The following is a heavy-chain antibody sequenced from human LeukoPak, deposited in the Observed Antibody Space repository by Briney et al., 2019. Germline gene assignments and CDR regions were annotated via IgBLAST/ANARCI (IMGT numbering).Heavy chain of an antibody. Sequence: SETLSLTCTVSGDSISSYYWSWIRQPPGKGLEWIGYIYYSGSTNYNPSLKSRVTISVDTSKNQFSLKLNSVTAADTAVYYCARVTYSSSSMSLDAFDIWGQGTMVTVSS. V-gene: IGHV4-59*12. CDR1: GDSISSYY. D-gene: IGHD6-6*01. CDR3: ARVTYSSSSMSLDAFDI. CDR2: IYYSGST. J-gene: IGHJ3*02.